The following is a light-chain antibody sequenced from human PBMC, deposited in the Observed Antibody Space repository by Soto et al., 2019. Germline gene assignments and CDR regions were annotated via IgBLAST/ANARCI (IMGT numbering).Light chain of an antibody. J-gene: IGKJ3*01. V-gene: IGKV1-9*01. CDR2: GAS. CDR3: QQRFICPPT. CDR1: QAIINY. Sequence: IQLTQSPSSLSASVGDRVTITCRASQAIINYLAWYQQKPGKAPQLLIYGASTLQSGVPSRFSGSGSGTHFTLTVSSLRPEDFATYYCQQRFICPPTFGPGTKVDI.